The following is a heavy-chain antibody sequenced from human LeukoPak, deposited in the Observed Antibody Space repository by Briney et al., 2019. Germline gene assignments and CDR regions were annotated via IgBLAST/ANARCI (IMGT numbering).Heavy chain of an antibody. D-gene: IGHD6-19*01. V-gene: IGHV3-30*18. CDR1: GFTFNTYS. Sequence: GGSLRLSCAASGFTFNTYSMSWARQAPGKVLEWVAVISHDGSNKYYADSVKGRFTISRDNSKNTLYLQMNSLRAEDTGVYYCAKDLSSGSRRAYWGQGTLVTVSS. CDR3: AKDLSSGSRRAY. J-gene: IGHJ4*02. CDR2: ISHDGSNK.